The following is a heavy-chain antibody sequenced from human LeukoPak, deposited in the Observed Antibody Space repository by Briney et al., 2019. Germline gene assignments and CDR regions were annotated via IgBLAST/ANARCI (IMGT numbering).Heavy chain of an antibody. Sequence: GGSLRLSCSASGFTFSSYSMNWVRQAPGKGLEWVSSISSSSSYIYYADSVKGRFTISRDNAKNSLYLQMNSLRAEDTVVYYCARVSIVGATDYWGQGTLVTVSS. D-gene: IGHD1-26*01. CDR2: ISSSSSYI. CDR1: GFTFSSYS. J-gene: IGHJ4*02. V-gene: IGHV3-21*01. CDR3: ARVSIVGATDY.